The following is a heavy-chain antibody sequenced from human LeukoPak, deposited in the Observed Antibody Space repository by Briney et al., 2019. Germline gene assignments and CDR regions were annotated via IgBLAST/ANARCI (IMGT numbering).Heavy chain of an antibody. CDR1: GFTVSINH. V-gene: IGHV3-66*01. D-gene: IGHD3-3*01. J-gene: IGHJ4*02. CDR3: AREGGGPSGPLDY. CDR2: IYGGGGT. Sequence: GGSLTLSCTASGFTVSINHMTWVRQAPGPGLECLSVIYGGGGTCSADSVKGRFTISRDNSKNTLYLQMNSLRAEDTAVYYCAREGGGPSGPLDYWGKGTLVTVSS.